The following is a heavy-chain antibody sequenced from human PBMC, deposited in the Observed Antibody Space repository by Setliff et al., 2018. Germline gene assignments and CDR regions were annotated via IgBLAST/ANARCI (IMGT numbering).Heavy chain of an antibody. CDR1: GGSVGNSYYY. J-gene: IGHJ4*02. Sequence: SETLSLTCTVSGGSVGNSYYYWNWVRQPAGKGLEWIGYMYYSGDTNYNPSLKSRVTISVDTSKNQFSLRLISVTAADTAVYYCARGGTFRYFDYWGQGTPVTVSS. CDR2: MYYSGDT. D-gene: IGHD5-12*01. V-gene: IGHV4-61*10. CDR3: ARGGTFRYFDY.